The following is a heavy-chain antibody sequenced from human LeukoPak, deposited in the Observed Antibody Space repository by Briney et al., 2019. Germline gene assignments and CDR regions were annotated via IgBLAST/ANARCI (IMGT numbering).Heavy chain of an antibody. Sequence: QPGGSLRLSGVASGFTFSRYWMHWVRQAPGKGLVWVSRINSDGRSTNYADSVKGRFSISRDNAENTLYLQMNSLRVEDTAVYYCVRGADTGYSSDSWGQGTLVTVSS. CDR2: INSDGRST. J-gene: IGHJ4*02. CDR1: GFTFSRYW. D-gene: IGHD3-9*01. V-gene: IGHV3-74*01. CDR3: VRGADTGYSSDS.